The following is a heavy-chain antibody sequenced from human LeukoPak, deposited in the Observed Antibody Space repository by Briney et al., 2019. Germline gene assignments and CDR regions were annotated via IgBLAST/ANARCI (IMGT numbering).Heavy chain of an antibody. CDR1: GFTSSSYA. CDR3: AKDKYRGRSDYFFDY. Sequence: PGGSLRLSCEASGFTSSSYAMSWVRQAPGKGLEWVSSVSSSGVNTYYADSVQGRFTISRDNSKNTLYLQMNSLRAEDTAVFYCAKDKYRGRSDYFFDYGGWGTRVTVSS. J-gene: IGHJ4*02. CDR2: VSSSGVNT. V-gene: IGHV3-23*01. D-gene: IGHD1-26*01.